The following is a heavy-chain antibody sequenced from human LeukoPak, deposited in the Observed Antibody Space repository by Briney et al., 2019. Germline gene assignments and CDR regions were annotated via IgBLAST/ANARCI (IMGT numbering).Heavy chain of an antibody. CDR3: AKPAGDYYYMDV. Sequence: QSGGSLRLSCAASGFTFSSYAMSWVRQAPGEGLEWVSAISGSGGSTYYADSVKGRFTISRDNSKNTLYLQMNSLRAEDTAVYYCAKPAGDYYYMDVWGKGTTVTVSS. CDR2: ISGSGGST. CDR1: GFTFSSYA. D-gene: IGHD1-26*01. V-gene: IGHV3-23*01. J-gene: IGHJ6*03.